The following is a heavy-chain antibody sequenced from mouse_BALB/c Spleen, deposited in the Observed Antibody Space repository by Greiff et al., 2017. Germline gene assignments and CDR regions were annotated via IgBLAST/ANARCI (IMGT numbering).Heavy chain of an antibody. CDR2: IDPANGNT. J-gene: IGHJ4*01. CDR3: ARDGLFEDAMDY. Sequence: EVMLVESGAELVKPGASVKLSCTASGFNIKDTYMHWVKQRPEQGLEWIGRIDPANGNTKYDPKFQGKATITADTSSNTAYLQLSSLTSEDTAVYYCARDGLFEDAMDYWGQGTSVTVSS. V-gene: IGHV14-3*02. CDR1: GFNIKDTY.